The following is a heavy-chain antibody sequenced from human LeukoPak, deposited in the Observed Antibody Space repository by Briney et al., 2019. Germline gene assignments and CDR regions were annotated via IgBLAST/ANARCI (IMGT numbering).Heavy chain of an antibody. V-gene: IGHV3-23*01. CDR3: ARDYGAWVVPDGIMYYFDY. CDR2: ISGSGRST. J-gene: IGHJ4*02. D-gene: IGHD2-2*01. CDR1: EFTFSSYA. Sequence: GGSLRLSCAASEFTFSSYAMSWVRQAPGKGLEWVSGISGSGRSTYYADSVKGRFTISRDNAKNTLYLQMSSLRAEDTAVYYCARDYGAWVVPDGIMYYFDYWGQGTLVTVSS.